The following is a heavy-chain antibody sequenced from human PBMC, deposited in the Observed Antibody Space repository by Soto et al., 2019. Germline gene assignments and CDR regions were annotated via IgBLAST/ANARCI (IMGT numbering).Heavy chain of an antibody. CDR2: MSYDGNNK. J-gene: IGHJ6*02. CDR1: GVMFSSYG. D-gene: IGHD2-21*01. CDR3: AKDGPYFYYGMDV. Sequence: QVHLVESGGGVVQPGRSLRLSCAASGVMFSSYGIHWVRQVPAKGLEWVAFMSYDGNNKDYAESVKGRFTISRDNSKNTVYLQMNSLRGEDTAVYYCAKDGPYFYYGMDVWGQRTTVIVSS. V-gene: IGHV3-30*18.